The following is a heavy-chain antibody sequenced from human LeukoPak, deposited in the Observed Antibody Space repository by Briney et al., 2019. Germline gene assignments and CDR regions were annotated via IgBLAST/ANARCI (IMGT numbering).Heavy chain of an antibody. CDR3: ARFVGACSGGSCYSDY. Sequence: GESLKISCKASGYSCTSYWIGWVRQMPGKGLEWMGIIYPGDSDTRYSPSFQGQVTISADKSINTAYLQWNSLKASDTAMYYCARFVGACSGGSCYSDYWGQGTLVTVSS. V-gene: IGHV5-51*01. D-gene: IGHD2-15*01. J-gene: IGHJ4*02. CDR1: GYSCTSYW. CDR2: IYPGDSDT.